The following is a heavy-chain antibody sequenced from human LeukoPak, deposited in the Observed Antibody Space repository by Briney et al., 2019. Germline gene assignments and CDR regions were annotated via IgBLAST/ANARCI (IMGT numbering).Heavy chain of an antibody. J-gene: IGHJ4*02. D-gene: IGHD3-22*01. CDR3: AGFGITMIVEKYYFDY. Sequence: GGSLRLSCIASGFTLRNYYMSWIRQAPGKGLEWFSLISSSGRTTYYADSAKGRFTISRDNAKNSLYLQMNSLRAEDTAVYYCAGFGITMIVEKYYFDYWGQGTLVTVSS. CDR2: ISSSGRTT. CDR1: GFTLRNYY. V-gene: IGHV3-11*04.